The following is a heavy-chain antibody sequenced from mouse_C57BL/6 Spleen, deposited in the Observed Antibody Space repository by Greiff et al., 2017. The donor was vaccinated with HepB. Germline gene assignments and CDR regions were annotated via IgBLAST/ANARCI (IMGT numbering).Heavy chain of an antibody. CDR3: ARSIYDGYFYYFDY. Sequence: VKLQQPGTELVKPGASVKLSCKASGYTFTSYWMHWVKQRPAQGLEWIGNINPSNGGTNYNEKFKSKATLTVDKSSSTAYMQLSSLTSEDSAVYYCARSIYDGYFYYFDYWGQGTTLTVSS. CDR2: INPSNGGT. V-gene: IGHV1-53*01. D-gene: IGHD2-3*01. J-gene: IGHJ2*01. CDR1: GYTFTSYW.